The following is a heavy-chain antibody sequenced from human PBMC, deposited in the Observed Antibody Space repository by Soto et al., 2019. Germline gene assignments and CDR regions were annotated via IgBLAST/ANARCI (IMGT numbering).Heavy chain of an antibody. Sequence: GGSLRLSCAASGFTFSSYAMSWVRQAPGKGLEWVLAISGSGGSTYYADSVKGRFTISRDNSKTTLYLQLNSLRAEDTAVYYCAKVSNIVVVPAANVWGQGTLVTVSS. CDR1: GFTFSSYA. CDR3: AKVSNIVVVPAANV. J-gene: IGHJ4*02. D-gene: IGHD2-2*01. CDR2: ISGSGGST. V-gene: IGHV3-23*01.